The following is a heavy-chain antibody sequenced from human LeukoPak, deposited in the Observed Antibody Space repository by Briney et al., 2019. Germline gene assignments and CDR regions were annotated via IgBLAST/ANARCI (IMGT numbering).Heavy chain of an antibody. CDR3: AKIYYYYDSSASVHDAFDI. V-gene: IGHV3-23*01. J-gene: IGHJ3*02. D-gene: IGHD3-22*01. CDR2: ITGSGGST. Sequence: GGSLRLSCAASGFTFSSYAMSWVRQAPGKGLEWVSAITGSGGSTYYADSVKGRFTISRDNSKNTLYLQMNSLGAEDTAVYYCAKIYYYYDSSASVHDAFDIWGQGTMVTVSS. CDR1: GFTFSSYA.